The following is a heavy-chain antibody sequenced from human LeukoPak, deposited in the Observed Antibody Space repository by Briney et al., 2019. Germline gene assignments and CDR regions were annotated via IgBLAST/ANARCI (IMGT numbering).Heavy chain of an antibody. CDR2: ISYDGSNK. Sequence: GGSLRLSCAASGFTFSSYGVHWVRQAPGKGLEWVAVISYDGSNKYYADSVKGRFTISRDNSKNTLYLQMNSLRAEDTAVYYCAKGYDLYGMDVWGQGTTVTVSS. CDR1: GFTFSSYG. J-gene: IGHJ6*02. CDR3: AKGYDLYGMDV. V-gene: IGHV3-30*18. D-gene: IGHD1-1*01.